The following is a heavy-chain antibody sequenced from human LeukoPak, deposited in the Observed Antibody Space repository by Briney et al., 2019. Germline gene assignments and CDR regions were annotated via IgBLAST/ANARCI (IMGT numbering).Heavy chain of an antibody. V-gene: IGHV3-9*01. CDR1: GFTFDDYA. D-gene: IGHD2/OR15-2a*01. J-gene: IGHJ6*03. Sequence: GGSLRLSCAGSGFTFDDYAIHWVRQTPGEGLEWVSCISWNSGNIAYADFVGGRFTISRDNAKNSLSLQMNSLSDEDTAVYYCAKDAYGGATFFYYMDVWGKGTTVTVSS. CDR3: AKDAYGGATFFYYMDV. CDR2: ISWNSGNI.